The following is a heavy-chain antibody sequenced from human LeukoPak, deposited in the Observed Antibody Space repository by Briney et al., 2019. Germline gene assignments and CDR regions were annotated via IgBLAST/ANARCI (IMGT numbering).Heavy chain of an antibody. J-gene: IGHJ4*02. D-gene: IGHD2-2*01. CDR2: ISSSSYI. Sequence: GGSLRLSCAASGFTFSSYSMNWVRQAPGKGLEWVSSISSSSYIYYADSVKGRFTISRDNAKNSLHLQMNSLRAEDTAVYYCARRSDTHVVVPAATSDYWGQGTLVTVSS. V-gene: IGHV3-21*01. CDR1: GFTFSSYS. CDR3: ARRSDTHVVVPAATSDY.